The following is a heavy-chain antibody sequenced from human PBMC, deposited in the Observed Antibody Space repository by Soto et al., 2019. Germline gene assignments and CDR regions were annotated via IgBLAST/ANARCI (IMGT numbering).Heavy chain of an antibody. J-gene: IGHJ4*02. D-gene: IGHD1-1*01. Sequence: QLQLQESGPGLVKPSETLSLTCTVSGGSISSSPYYWAWIRQPPGKGLQWIGNIYYNGNTFYNPSLRSRGPISIDTSKSQFALGLSSVTASDTAVYYCARHGPLTNNWNQLNCWGQGTLVTVSS. CDR1: GGSISSSPYY. V-gene: IGHV4-39*01. CDR3: ARHGPLTNNWNQLNC. CDR2: IYYNGNT.